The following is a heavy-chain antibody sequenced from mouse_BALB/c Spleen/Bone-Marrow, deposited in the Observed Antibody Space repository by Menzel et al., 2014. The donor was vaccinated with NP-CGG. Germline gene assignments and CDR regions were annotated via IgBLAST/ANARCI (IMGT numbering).Heavy chain of an antibody. D-gene: IGHD2-1*01. CDR1: GFTFSSYT. J-gene: IGHJ4*01. CDR3: TRDGKGNYDYAMDY. CDR2: ISSGGSYI. V-gene: IGHV5-6-4*01. Sequence: EVQLVESGGGLVKPGGSLKLSCAASGFTFSSYTMSWVRQTPEKRLEWVATISSGGSYIYYPDSVKGRFAISRDNAKNTLYLKMSRLKYEDTAMYYCTRDGKGNYDYAMDYWGQGTSVTVSS.